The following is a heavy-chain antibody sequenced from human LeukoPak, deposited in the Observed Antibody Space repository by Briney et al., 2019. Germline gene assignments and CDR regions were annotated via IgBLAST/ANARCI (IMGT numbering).Heavy chain of an antibody. CDR3: ARDATTAIGTVYMDV. CDR1: GFTFSIYE. Sequence: GGSLRLSCEASGFTFSIYEVNWVRQAPGKGLEWLSHISDSGSSVHYADSVKGRFTISRDNSKNSLYLEMNSLRAEDTAIYYCARDATTAIGTVYMDVWGKGTTVTISS. J-gene: IGHJ6*03. CDR2: ISDSGSSV. D-gene: IGHD1-1*01. V-gene: IGHV3-48*03.